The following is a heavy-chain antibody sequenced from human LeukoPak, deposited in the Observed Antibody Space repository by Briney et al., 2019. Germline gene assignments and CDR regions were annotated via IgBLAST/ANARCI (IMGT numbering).Heavy chain of an antibody. V-gene: IGHV1-18*01. CDR3: ARDRSSSWYSSSSSGYFDY. Sequence: ASVKVSCKASGYTFTSYGISWVRQAPGQGLEWMGWISAYNGNTNYAQKLQGRVTMTTDTSTSTAYMELRSLRSDDTAVYYCARDRSSSWYSSSSSGYFDYWGQGTLVTVSS. CDR1: GYTFTSYG. D-gene: IGHD6-13*01. J-gene: IGHJ4*02. CDR2: ISAYNGNT.